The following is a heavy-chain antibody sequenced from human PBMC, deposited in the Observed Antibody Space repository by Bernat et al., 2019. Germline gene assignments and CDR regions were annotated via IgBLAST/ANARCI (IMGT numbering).Heavy chain of an antibody. CDR2: ISGSGGST. V-gene: IGHV3-23*04. J-gene: IGHJ4*02. D-gene: IGHD3-22*01. CDR3: AKAQYYYYDSSGYYYFDY. CDR1: GFTFSSYA. Sequence: EVQLVESGGGLVQPGGSLRLSCAASGFTFSSYAMSWVRQAPGKGLEWVSAISGSGGSTYDADSLKGRLTISRDNSKNTLYLQMNSLRAEDTAVYYCAKAQYYYYDSSGYYYFDYWGQGTLVTVSS.